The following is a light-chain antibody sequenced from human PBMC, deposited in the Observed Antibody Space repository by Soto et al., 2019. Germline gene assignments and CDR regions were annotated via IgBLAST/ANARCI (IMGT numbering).Light chain of an antibody. Sequence: EIVLTQSPGTLSLSPGEGATLSCMASQTVKTRSLAWYQQKPGQAPRLLIYDASSRATGIPDRFSGSGSGTDFTLTISRLEPEDFAVYYCQHYGSASWTFGLGTKVDIK. V-gene: IGKV3-20*01. CDR3: QHYGSASWT. CDR2: DAS. J-gene: IGKJ1*01. CDR1: QTVKTRS.